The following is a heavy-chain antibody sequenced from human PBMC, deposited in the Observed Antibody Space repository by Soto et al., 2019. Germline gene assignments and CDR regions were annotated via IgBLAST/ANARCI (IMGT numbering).Heavy chain of an antibody. CDR3: ARDEGIAVAGNDYYYYMDV. CDR2: IYYSGST. J-gene: IGHJ6*03. D-gene: IGHD6-19*01. V-gene: IGHV4-59*01. Sequence: SETLSLTCTVSGGSISSYYWSWIRQPPGKGLEWIGYIYYSGSTNYNPSLKSRVTISVDTSKNQFSLKLSSVTAADTAVYYCARDEGIAVAGNDYYYYMDVWGKGTTVTVSS. CDR1: GGSISSYY.